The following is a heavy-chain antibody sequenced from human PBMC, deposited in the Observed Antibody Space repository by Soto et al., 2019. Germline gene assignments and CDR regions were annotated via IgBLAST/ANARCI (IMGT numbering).Heavy chain of an antibody. CDR2: ISGSGGST. Sequence: GGSLRLSCAASGFTFSSYAMSWVRQAPGKGLEWVTGISGSGGSTHYADSVKGRFTISRDNSKNTLYLQMNSLRAEDTAVYYCAKDRYSSSWYGDHWGQGTLVTVSS. CDR3: AKDRYSSSWYGDH. CDR1: GFTFSSYA. J-gene: IGHJ4*02. D-gene: IGHD6-13*01. V-gene: IGHV3-23*01.